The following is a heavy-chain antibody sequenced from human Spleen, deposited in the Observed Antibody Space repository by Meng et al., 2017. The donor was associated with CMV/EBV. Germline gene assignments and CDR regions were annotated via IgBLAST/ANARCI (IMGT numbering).Heavy chain of an antibody. D-gene: IGHD2-21*01. Sequence: ELQESGPGLVVPSQTLSLTCTVSGGSMSSGNYYWSWIRQPPGKGLEWIGYIHHSGSAYYNPSLKSRVSISVETSKNQFSLNLNSMTAADTAVYYCASFDHIPRRNYFDYWGQGTLVTVSS. CDR2: IHHSGSA. CDR1: GGSMSSGNYY. V-gene: IGHV4-30-4*01. J-gene: IGHJ4*02. CDR3: ASFDHIPRRNYFDY.